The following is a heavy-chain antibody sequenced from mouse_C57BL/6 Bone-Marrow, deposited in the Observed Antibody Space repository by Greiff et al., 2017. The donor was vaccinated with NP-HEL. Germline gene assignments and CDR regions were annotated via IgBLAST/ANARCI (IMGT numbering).Heavy chain of an antibody. V-gene: IGHV1-81*01. CDR1: GYTFTSYG. J-gene: IGHJ3*01. D-gene: IGHD2-5*01. CDR2: IYPRSGNT. CDR3: ARGNYSNPFAY. Sequence: VQLQQSGAELARPGASVKLSCKASGYTFTSYGISWVKQRTGQGLEWIGEIYPRSGNTYYNEKFKGKATLTADKSSSTAYMELRSLTSEDSAVYFCARGNYSNPFAYWGQGTLVTVSA.